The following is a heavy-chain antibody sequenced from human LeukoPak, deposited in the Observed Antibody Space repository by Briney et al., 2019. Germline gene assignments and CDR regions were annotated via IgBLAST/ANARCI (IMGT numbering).Heavy chain of an antibody. Sequence: GGSLRLSCAASGFTLSTYDMHWVRQAPGKGLEWVSYISSSSSNIYDADLMKGRFTLSRDNTKNSLYLQMNSLRDEDTAVYYCARGGYSSSSYFYYHMDVWGKGTTVTVSS. V-gene: IGHV3-21*06. J-gene: IGHJ6*03. D-gene: IGHD6-6*01. CDR3: ARGGYSSSSYFYYHMDV. CDR1: GFTLSTYD. CDR2: ISSSSSNI.